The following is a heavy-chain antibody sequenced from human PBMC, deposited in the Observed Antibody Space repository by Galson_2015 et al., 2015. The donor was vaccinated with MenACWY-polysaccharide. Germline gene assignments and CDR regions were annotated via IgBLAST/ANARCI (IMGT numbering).Heavy chain of an antibody. V-gene: IGHV3-23*01. D-gene: IGHD3-10*01. Sequence: SLRLSCAVSGFTFSTYAMSWVRQAPGKGLEWVSAISGSGGSTYYADSVKGRFTVSRDNSKNTLHLQMNSLRAEDTAVYFCAKRTIFGSGNYKNTPFDYWGQGTLVTVSS. CDR2: ISGSGGST. CDR3: AKRTIFGSGNYKNTPFDY. CDR1: GFTFSTYA. J-gene: IGHJ4*02.